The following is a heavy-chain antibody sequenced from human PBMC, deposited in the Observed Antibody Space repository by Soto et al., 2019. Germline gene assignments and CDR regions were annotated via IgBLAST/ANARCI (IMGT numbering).Heavy chain of an antibody. V-gene: IGHV4-59*08. Sequence: SETLSLTCTVSGGSISSYYWSWIRQPPGKGLEWIGYIYYSGSTNYNPSLKSRVTISVDTSKNQFSLKLSSVTAADTAVYYCARHELLHEYNWFDPWGQGTLVTVSS. CDR1: GGSISSYY. CDR2: IYYSGST. D-gene: IGHD3-22*01. CDR3: ARHELLHEYNWFDP. J-gene: IGHJ5*02.